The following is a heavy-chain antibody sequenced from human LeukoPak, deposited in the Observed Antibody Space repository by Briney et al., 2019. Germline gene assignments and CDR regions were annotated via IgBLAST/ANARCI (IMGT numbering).Heavy chain of an antibody. V-gene: IGHV4-4*02. CDR1: GDPISNSGC. D-gene: IGHD2-2*01. J-gene: IGHJ6*02. Sequence: PSGTLSLTCAVSGDPISNSGCWTWVRQPPEKGLEWIGEIYHSGTTNYNPSLKSRVTISVDTSKNQFSLKLSSVTAADTAVYYCARGEIVVVPAAHVYYYYYGMDVWGQGTTVTVSS. CDR2: IYHSGTT. CDR3: ARGEIVVVPAAHVYYYYYGMDV.